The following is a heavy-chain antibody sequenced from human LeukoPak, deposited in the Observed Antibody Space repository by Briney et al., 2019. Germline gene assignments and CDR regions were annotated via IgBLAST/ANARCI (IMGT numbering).Heavy chain of an antibody. D-gene: IGHD3-22*01. CDR3: ARLNYYDSSGYYHAADY. CDR2: IYHSGST. Sequence: PSGTLSLTCAVSGGSISSSNWWSWVRQPPGKGLEWIGEIYHSGSTNYNPSLKSRVTISVDKSKNQFSLKLSSVTAADTAVYYCARLNYYDSSGYYHAADYWGQGTLVTVSS. J-gene: IGHJ4*02. V-gene: IGHV4-4*02. CDR1: GGSISSSNW.